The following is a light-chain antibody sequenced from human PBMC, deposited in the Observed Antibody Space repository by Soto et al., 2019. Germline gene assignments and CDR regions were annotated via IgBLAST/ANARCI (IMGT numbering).Light chain of an antibody. V-gene: IGKV1D-13*01. CDR2: DAS. Sequence: AIQLTQSPSSLSAYVGDSVSITCRASQGISIALAWYQQKPGRAPKLLIYDASSLEGGVPSRFSGSRSGTEFTLTVSSLQPEDFTTYYCQQFDDYPFTFGPGTKVDIK. CDR1: QGISIA. J-gene: IGKJ3*01. CDR3: QQFDDYPFT.